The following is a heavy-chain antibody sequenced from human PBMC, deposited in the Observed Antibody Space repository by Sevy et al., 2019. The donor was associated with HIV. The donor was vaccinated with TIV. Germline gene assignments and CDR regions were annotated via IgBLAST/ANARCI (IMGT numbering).Heavy chain of an antibody. Sequence: GGYLRLSCEASGFTFSDYWMTWVRQAPGKGLEWVAVIWFDGSNTYYADSVKGRFTISRDIAKNTLHLQMNSLRAEDTAVYYCARDLEFYDYGDYGPAFMPDYWGQGTLVTVSS. CDR1: GFTFSDYW. J-gene: IGHJ4*02. V-gene: IGHV3-33*08. CDR3: ARDLEFYDYGDYGPAFMPDY. D-gene: IGHD4-17*01. CDR2: IWFDGSNT.